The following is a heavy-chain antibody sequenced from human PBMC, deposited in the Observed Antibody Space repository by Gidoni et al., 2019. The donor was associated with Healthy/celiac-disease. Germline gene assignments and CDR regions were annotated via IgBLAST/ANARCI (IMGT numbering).Heavy chain of an antibody. V-gene: IGHV4-34*01. CDR3: ARGAAPHYYYYGMDV. J-gene: IGHJ6*02. CDR1: GGSFSGYY. CDR2: INHSGRT. D-gene: IGHD2-15*01. Sequence: QVQLQQWGAGLLKPSETLSLTCAVYGGSFSGYYWSWIRQPPGKGLEWIGEINHSGRTNYNPSLKSRVTISVDTSKNQFSLKLSSVTAADTAVYYCARGAAPHYYYYGMDVWGQGTTVTVSS.